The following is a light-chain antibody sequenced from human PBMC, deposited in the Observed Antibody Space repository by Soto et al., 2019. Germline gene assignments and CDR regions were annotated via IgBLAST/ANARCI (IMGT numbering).Light chain of an antibody. CDR2: KAS. V-gene: IGKV1-5*03. CDR1: QSIDTW. CDR3: QQYSSYRA. Sequence: DLQRTQSASSLAASVGGIVTITCRASQSIDTWLAWHQQKPGRAPKLLISKASILESGVPSRFSGSGSGTDFTFTIIGLQPDDFAIYNCQQYSSYRAFGQGTKVDIK. J-gene: IGKJ1*01.